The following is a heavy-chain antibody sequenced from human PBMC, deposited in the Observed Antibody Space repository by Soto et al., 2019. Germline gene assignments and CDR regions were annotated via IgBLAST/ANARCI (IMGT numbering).Heavy chain of an antibody. CDR1: GYTFTTYD. D-gene: IGHD3-22*01. CDR2: ISAYNGNT. V-gene: IGHV1-18*01. Sequence: VASVKVSCKASGYTFTTYDISWVRQAPGQGLEWMGWISAYNGNTNYAQKLQGRVTMTTDTSTSTAYMELRSLRSDDTAVYYCAREAENYYDSRFDDYWGQGTLVTVSS. CDR3: AREAENYYDSRFDDY. J-gene: IGHJ4*02.